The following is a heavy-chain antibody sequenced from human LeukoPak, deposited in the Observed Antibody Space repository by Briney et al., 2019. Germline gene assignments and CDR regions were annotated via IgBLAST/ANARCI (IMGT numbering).Heavy chain of an antibody. CDR1: GFTFSAFA. V-gene: IGHV3-23*01. J-gene: IGHJ6*03. CDR2: ITGGGDGT. D-gene: IGHD3-22*01. CDR3: ARDWNYYDSSGYGRNYYYMDV. Sequence: PGGSLRLSCTASGFTFSAFAMSWVRQAPGKGLEWVSAITGGGDGTYYADSVRGRFTISRDNSKNSLYLQMNSLRAEDTAMYYCARDWNYYDSSGYGRNYYYMDVWGKGTTVTVSS.